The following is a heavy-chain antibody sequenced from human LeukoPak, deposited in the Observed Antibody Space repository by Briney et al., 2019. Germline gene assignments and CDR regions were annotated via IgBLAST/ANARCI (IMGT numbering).Heavy chain of an antibody. V-gene: IGHV3-66*01. Sequence: PGGSLRLSCAASGITVNGNYMSWVRQAPGKGLKWVSVVYSGGRTDYADSVKGRFTISRDNSKNTVYLQMDSLRAEDTAVYYCARGPDSSGYYYVGYWGRGTLVTVSS. CDR2: VYSGGRT. D-gene: IGHD3-22*01. J-gene: IGHJ4*02. CDR3: ARGPDSSGYYYVGY. CDR1: GITVNGNY.